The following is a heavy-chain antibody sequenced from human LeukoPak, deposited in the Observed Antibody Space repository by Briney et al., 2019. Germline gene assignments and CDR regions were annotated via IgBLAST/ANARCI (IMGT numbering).Heavy chain of an antibody. CDR2: IYSSGST. J-gene: IGHJ4*02. D-gene: IGHD3-22*01. V-gene: IGHV4-4*09. CDR1: GGSISSYH. Sequence: SETLSLTCTVSGGSISSYHWSWIRQPPGKGLEWIVDIYSSGSTNYNPSLKSRVTISVDNSKNQFSLKLSSVTAADTAVYYCARRTSGYSHFDYWGQGTLVTVSS. CDR3: ARRTSGYSHFDY.